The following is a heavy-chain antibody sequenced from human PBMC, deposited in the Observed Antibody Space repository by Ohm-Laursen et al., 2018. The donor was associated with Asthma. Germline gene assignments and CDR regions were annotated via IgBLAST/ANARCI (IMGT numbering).Heavy chain of an antibody. J-gene: IGHJ4*02. D-gene: IGHD6-13*01. V-gene: IGHV3-64*04. Sequence: SLRLSCSASGFTFSSYTMHWVRQAPGKGLDYVSSMNGNGDTTHYADSVKGRFTISRDNSKNTLYLQMNSLRAEDTAVYYCAKYSSSFPFDYWGQGTLVTVSS. CDR2: MNGNGDTT. CDR1: GFTFSSYT. CDR3: AKYSSSFPFDY.